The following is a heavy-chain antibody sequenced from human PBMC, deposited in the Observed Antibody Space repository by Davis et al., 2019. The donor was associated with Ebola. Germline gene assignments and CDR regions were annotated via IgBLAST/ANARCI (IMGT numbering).Heavy chain of an antibody. CDR2: IYYSGST. D-gene: IGHD4-17*01. Sequence: SETLSLTCTVSGGSISSYYWSWIRQPPGKGLEWIGYIYYSGSTNYNPSLKSRVTISLGTSKNQFSLKLSSVTAADTAIYYCARDRYSTLTTFYGMDVWGQGTTVTVSS. V-gene: IGHV4-59*01. CDR3: ARDRYSTLTTFYGMDV. J-gene: IGHJ6*01. CDR1: GGSISSYY.